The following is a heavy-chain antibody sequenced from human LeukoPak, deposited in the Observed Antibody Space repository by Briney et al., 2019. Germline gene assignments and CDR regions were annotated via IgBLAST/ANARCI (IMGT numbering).Heavy chain of an antibody. CDR3: AKDRQTYASYGYFDY. D-gene: IGHD2-21*01. Sequence: GGSLRLSCATSGFTFSTYDMHWVRQAPGKGLEWVAHIRFDGLRERYADSVRGRVTVSRDNSKNTLFLQMNSLRDEDTAVYYCAKDRQTYASYGYFDYWGQGTLVPVST. CDR1: GFTFSTYD. J-gene: IGHJ4*02. V-gene: IGHV3-30*02. CDR2: IRFDGLRE.